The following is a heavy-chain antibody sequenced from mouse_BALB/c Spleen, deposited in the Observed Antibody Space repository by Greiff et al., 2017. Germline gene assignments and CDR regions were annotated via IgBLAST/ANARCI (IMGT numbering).Heavy chain of an antibody. J-gene: IGHJ3*01. D-gene: IGHD2-1*01. CDR3: ARGLYYGNSNFAY. CDR1: GFSLTSYG. V-gene: IGHV2-9*02. Sequence: VMLVESGPGLVAPSQSLSITCTVSGFSLTSYGVHWVRQPPGKGLEWLGVIWAGGSTNFNSALMSRLSISKDNSKSQVFLKMNSLQTDDTAMYYCARGLYYGNSNFAYWGQGTLVTVSA. CDR2: IWAGGST.